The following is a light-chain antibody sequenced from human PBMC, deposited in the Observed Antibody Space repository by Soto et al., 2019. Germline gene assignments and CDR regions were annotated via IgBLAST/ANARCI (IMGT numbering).Light chain of an antibody. V-gene: IGKV1-5*01. J-gene: IGKJ1*01. CDR2: DAS. CDR3: HQYNSLSWT. Sequence: DIQMTQSPSTLSASVGDRVTITCRASQSISSWLAWYQQKPGKAPKPLIYDASSLESGVPSRFSGSGSGTEFTLTISSLQPDDFATYYCHQYNSLSWTFGQGTKVEIK. CDR1: QSISSW.